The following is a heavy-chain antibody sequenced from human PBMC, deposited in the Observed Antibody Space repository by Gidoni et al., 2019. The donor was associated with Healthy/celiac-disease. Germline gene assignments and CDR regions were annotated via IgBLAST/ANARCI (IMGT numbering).Heavy chain of an antibody. Sequence: QVQLVQSAAEVKKPGASVKVSCKASGYTFTSYGISWVRQAPGQGLEWMGWISAYNGNTNYAQKLQGRVTMTTDTSTSTAYMELRSLRSDDTAVYYCARLGMRYCSGGSCYSSPFDYWGQGTLVTVSS. CDR3: ARLGMRYCSGGSCYSSPFDY. CDR1: GYTFTSYG. V-gene: IGHV1-18*01. CDR2: ISAYNGNT. D-gene: IGHD2-15*01. J-gene: IGHJ4*02.